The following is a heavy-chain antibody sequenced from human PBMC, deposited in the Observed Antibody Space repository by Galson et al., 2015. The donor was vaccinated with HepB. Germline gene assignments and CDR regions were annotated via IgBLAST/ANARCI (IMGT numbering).Heavy chain of an antibody. D-gene: IGHD3-3*01. CDR2: ISDDGSNK. V-gene: IGHV3-30*18. CDR3: AKGAYYDFWSGYFTYYGMDV. CDR1: GFTFSSYG. Sequence: SLRLSCAASGFTFSSYGMHWVRQAPGKGLEWVAVISDDGSNKYYADSVKGRFTISRDNSKNTLYLQMNSLRAEDTAVYYCAKGAYYDFWSGYFTYYGMDVWGQGTTVTVAS. J-gene: IGHJ6*02.